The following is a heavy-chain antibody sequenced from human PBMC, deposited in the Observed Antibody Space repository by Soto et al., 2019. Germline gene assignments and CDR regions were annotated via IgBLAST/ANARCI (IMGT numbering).Heavy chain of an antibody. CDR3: ARGTDTWFFAL. D-gene: IGHD3-9*01. J-gene: IGHJ2*01. V-gene: IGHV4-31*03. CDR2: IYGTGNM. CDR1: GGSISSGGYY. Sequence: SETLSLTCTVSGGSISSGGYYWSWIRQHPGKGLEWIGYIYGTGNMYYNSSLKSRLTFSVDTSKNHFSLKLTSVTAADTAVYYCARGTDTWFFALWGRGTLVTVSS.